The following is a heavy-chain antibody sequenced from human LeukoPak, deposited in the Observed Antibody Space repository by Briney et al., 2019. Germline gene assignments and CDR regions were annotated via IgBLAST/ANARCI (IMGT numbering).Heavy chain of an antibody. CDR1: GYTFTGYY. J-gene: IGHJ5*02. Sequence: ASVKVSCKASGYTFTGYYMHWVRQAPGQGLEWMGRINPNSGGTNYAQKFQGRVTITADESTSTAYMELSSLRSEDTAVYYCARAAAGYNWFDPWGQGTLVTVSS. D-gene: IGHD6-13*01. V-gene: IGHV1-2*06. CDR2: INPNSGGT. CDR3: ARAAAGYNWFDP.